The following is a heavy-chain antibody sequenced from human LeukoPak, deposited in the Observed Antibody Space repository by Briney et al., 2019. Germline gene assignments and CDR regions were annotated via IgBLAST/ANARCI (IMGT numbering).Heavy chain of an antibody. Sequence: PSETLSLTCTVSGGSISSYYWSWIRQPAGKGLEWIGRIYSSGSTNYNRSLKSRVTMSVDTSKHQLSLKLSSVTAADTAVYYCASRISSIVGATIRAFDIWGQGTMVTVSS. CDR1: GGSISSYY. J-gene: IGHJ3*02. CDR2: IYSSGST. D-gene: IGHD1-26*01. CDR3: ASRISSIVGATIRAFDI. V-gene: IGHV4-4*07.